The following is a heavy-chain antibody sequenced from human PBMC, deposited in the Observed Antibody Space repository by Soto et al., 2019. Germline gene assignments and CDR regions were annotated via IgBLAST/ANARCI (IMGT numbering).Heavy chain of an antibody. D-gene: IGHD5-12*01. CDR3: AKANSGDDDEFDY. Sequence: XSVKVSCTASGYTFTGYYMHWVRQAPGQGLEWMGWVNPKSGGTDYAQKFQGRVTMTRDTPSSSAYMELSSLRSDDTAVYYCAKANSGDDDEFDYWGQGTQVTVSS. CDR2: VNPKSGGT. CDR1: GYTFTGYY. J-gene: IGHJ4*02. V-gene: IGHV1-2*02.